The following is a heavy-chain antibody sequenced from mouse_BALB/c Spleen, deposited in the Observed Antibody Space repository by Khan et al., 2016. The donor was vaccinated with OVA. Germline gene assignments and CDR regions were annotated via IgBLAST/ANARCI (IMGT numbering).Heavy chain of an antibody. Sequence: VQLKESGPGLVKPSQSLSLTCTVTGYSITSGYAWNWIRQFPGNKLEWMGYISYSGGTSYNPSLKSRISITRDTSKNQFFLQLNSVTTEDTATYYCARGNYYGYYFDYWGQGTTRTGSS. CDR2: ISYSGGT. CDR1: GYSITSGYA. J-gene: IGHJ2*01. D-gene: IGHD1-1*01. V-gene: IGHV3-2*02. CDR3: ARGNYYGYYFDY.